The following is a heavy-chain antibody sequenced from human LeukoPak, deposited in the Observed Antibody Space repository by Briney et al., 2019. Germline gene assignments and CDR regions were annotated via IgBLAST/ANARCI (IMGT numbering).Heavy chain of an antibody. D-gene: IGHD3-22*01. CDR1: GGSFSGYY. CDR2: INHSGST. V-gene: IGHV4-34*01. Sequence: SETLSLTCAVYGGSFSGYYWSWIRQPPGKGLEWIGEINHSGSTNYNPSLKSRVTISVDTSKNQFSLKLSSVTAADTAVYYCARDSRITMTTGAFDIWGQGTMVTVSS. J-gene: IGHJ3*02. CDR3: ARDSRITMTTGAFDI.